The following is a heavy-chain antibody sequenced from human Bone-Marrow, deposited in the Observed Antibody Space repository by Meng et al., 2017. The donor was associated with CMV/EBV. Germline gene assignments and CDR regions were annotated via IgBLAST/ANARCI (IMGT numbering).Heavy chain of an antibody. CDR3: AKDKGVPKYQLLYMEGFDY. J-gene: IGHJ4*02. CDR2: IKQDGSEK. CDR1: GFTFSSYW. V-gene: IGHV3-7*03. Sequence: GESLKISCAASGFTFSSYWMSWVRQAPGKGLEWVANIKQDGSEKYYVDSVKGRFTISRDNSKNTLYLQMNSLRAEDTAVYYCAKDKGVPKYQLLYMEGFDYWGQGTLVTVSS. D-gene: IGHD2-2*02.